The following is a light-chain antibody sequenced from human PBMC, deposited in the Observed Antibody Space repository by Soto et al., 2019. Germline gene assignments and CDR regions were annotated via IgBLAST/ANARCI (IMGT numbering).Light chain of an antibody. J-gene: IGKJ1*01. CDR3: QQYGSSPWT. CDR1: QSVRTK. Sequence: EIAMTQSPATLYVSPGARATLSCRASQSVRTKLAWYQHKPGQAPRLLIYGAFSRATGIPGRFSGSGSGTDFTLTITRLELEDFAVYYCQQYGSSPWTFGQGTKVDIK. CDR2: GAF. V-gene: IGKV3-20*01.